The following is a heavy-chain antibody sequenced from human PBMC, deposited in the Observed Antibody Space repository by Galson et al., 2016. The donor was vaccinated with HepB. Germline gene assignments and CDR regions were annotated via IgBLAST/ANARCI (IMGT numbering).Heavy chain of an antibody. CDR1: GFSLTTPGVG. CDR2: IYWNDDE. CDR3: AHRRTSADYGSGKDHYFDY. J-gene: IGHJ4*02. V-gene: IGHV2-5*01. Sequence: PALVKPTQTLTLTCTFSGFSLTTPGVGVGWIRQPPGKALEWLAFIYWNDDERYSPSLKSRLSITKDTSKNQVVLTMANMDPVDTATYYCAHRRTSADYGSGKDHYFDYWGQGALGTVSS. D-gene: IGHD3-10*01.